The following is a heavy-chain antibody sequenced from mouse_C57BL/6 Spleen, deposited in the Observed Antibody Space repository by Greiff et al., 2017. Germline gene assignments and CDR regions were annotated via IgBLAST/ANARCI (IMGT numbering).Heavy chain of an antibody. CDR1: GFSLTSYG. Sequence: VKLVESGPGLVQPSQSLSITCTVSGFSLTSYGVHWVRQSPGKGLEWLGVIWRGGSTDYNAAFMSRLSITKDNSKSQVFFKMNSLQADDTAIYYCAKNLYYDYDRYFDVWGTGTTVTVSS. CDR2: IWRGGST. D-gene: IGHD2-4*01. J-gene: IGHJ1*03. CDR3: AKNLYYDYDRYFDV. V-gene: IGHV2-5*01.